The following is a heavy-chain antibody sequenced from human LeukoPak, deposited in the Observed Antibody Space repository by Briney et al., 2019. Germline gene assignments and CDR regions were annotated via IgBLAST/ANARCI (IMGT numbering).Heavy chain of an antibody. D-gene: IGHD1-1*01. Sequence: SETLSLTCTVSSGSINSNEYYWGWIRQPPGKGLEYIGTIFYSGSTYYNPSLKSRVTMSVDTSKNQFSLQLNSVTPEDTAVYYCARDGPELAERNAEYFHHWGQGTLVTVSS. CDR2: IFYSGST. CDR1: SGSINSNEYY. J-gene: IGHJ1*01. CDR3: ARDGPELAERNAEYFHH. V-gene: IGHV4-39*02.